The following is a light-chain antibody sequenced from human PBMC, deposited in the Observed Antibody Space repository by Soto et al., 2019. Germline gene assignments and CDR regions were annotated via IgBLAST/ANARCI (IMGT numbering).Light chain of an antibody. CDR2: GAS. Sequence: EVLLTQSPGTLSLSPGDRATLACRASQIIGSTFLAWYQQKPGQAPRLLIDGASSRATGIPDRFSGSGSGTDFTLTISRLEPDDFAVYDCQQYGDSVWTFGQGTRVEVK. J-gene: IGKJ1*01. CDR1: QIIGSTF. CDR3: QQYGDSVWT. V-gene: IGKV3-20*01.